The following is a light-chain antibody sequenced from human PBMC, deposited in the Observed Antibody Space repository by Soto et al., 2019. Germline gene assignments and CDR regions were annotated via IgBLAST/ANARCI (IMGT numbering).Light chain of an antibody. Sequence: QSALIQPTSVSGSPGQSITISCTGTSSDVGGYNYVSWYQQHPGKAPKLMIYEVSNRPSGVSNRFSGSKSGNTASLTISGLQAEDEADYDCSSYTSSSTPVVFGGGTQLTVL. CDR3: SSYTSSSTPVV. J-gene: IGLJ2*01. CDR1: SSDVGGYNY. CDR2: EVS. V-gene: IGLV2-14*01.